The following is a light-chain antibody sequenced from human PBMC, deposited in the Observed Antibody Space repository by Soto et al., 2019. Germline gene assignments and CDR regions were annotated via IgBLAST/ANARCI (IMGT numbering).Light chain of an antibody. V-gene: IGLV2-8*01. Sequence: QSALTQPPSASGSPGQSATISCTGTRSDVGDYNYVSWYQQHPGKAPKLIIYEVNKRPSGVPDRFSGSKSGNTASLSVSGLQADDEADYYCSSYAGSNNLEVFGGGTKLTVL. CDR1: RSDVGDYNY. J-gene: IGLJ2*01. CDR3: SSYAGSNNLEV. CDR2: EVN.